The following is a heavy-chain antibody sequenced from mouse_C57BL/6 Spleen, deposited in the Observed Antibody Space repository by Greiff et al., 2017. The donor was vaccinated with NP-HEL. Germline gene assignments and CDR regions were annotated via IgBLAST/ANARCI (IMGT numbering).Heavy chain of an antibody. Sequence: EVKLMESGPELVKPGASVKISCKASGYSFTGYYMNWVKQSPEKSLEWIGEINPSTGGTTYNQKFKAKATLTVDKSSSTAYMQLKSLTSEDSAVYYCARSIVRYAMDYWGQGTSVTVSS. J-gene: IGHJ4*01. CDR3: ARSIVRYAMDY. V-gene: IGHV1-42*01. D-gene: IGHD2-12*01. CDR1: GYSFTGYY. CDR2: INPSTGGT.